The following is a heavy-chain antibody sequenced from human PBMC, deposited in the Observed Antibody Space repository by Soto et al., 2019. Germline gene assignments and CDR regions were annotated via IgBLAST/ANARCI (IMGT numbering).Heavy chain of an antibody. CDR2: IKHSGSS. Sequence: XEPRSLTGAVYAVSFSHYYWNWIRQSPGKGLEWIGKIKHSGSSNYNPSLRSRVSISVDMSKNQFSLRLTSVTAADTAVYYCARGGSSDWKVALDIWGQGTMVTVSS. CDR3: ARGGSSDWKVALDI. CDR1: AVSFSHYY. D-gene: IGHD6-19*01. J-gene: IGHJ3*02. V-gene: IGHV4-34*01.